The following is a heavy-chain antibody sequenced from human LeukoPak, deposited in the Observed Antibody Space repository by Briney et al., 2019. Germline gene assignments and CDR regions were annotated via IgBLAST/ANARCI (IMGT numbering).Heavy chain of an antibody. V-gene: IGHV4-34*01. CDR1: GGSFSGYY. CDR2: INHSGST. CDR3: ASTAAGTSVYYYYYMDV. J-gene: IGHJ6*03. Sequence: SETLSLTCAVYGGSFSGYYCSWIRQPPGKGLEWIGVINHSGSTNYNPSLKSRVTISVDTSKNQFSLKLSSVTAADTAVYYCASTAAGTSVYYYYYMDVWGKGTTVTVSS. D-gene: IGHD6-13*01.